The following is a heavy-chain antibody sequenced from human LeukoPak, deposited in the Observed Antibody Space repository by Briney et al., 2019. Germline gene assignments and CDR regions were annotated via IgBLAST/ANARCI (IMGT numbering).Heavy chain of an antibody. CDR1: GGSISSSSYY. D-gene: IGHD3-16*01. Sequence: SETQSLTCTVSGGSISSSSYYWGWIRQPPGKGLEWIGSIYYSGSTYYNPSLKSRVTISVDTSKNQFSLKLSSVTAADTAVYYCARSSRGFGYYFDYWGQGTLVTVSS. CDR3: ARSSRGFGYYFDY. V-gene: IGHV4-39*01. CDR2: IYYSGST. J-gene: IGHJ4*02.